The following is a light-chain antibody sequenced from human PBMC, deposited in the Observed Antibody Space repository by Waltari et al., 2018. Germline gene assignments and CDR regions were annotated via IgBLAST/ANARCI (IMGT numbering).Light chain of an antibody. CDR2: GKN. V-gene: IGLV3-19*01. Sequence: SSELTQDPAVSVALCQTVRITCQGDSLRTYYVSWFHQKPGQAPALVIYGKNNRPSGIPDRFSASSSGSTASLTIIGAQAEDEADYYCHSRDSSGDVVIGGGTKLTVV. CDR1: SLRTYY. CDR3: HSRDSSGDVV. J-gene: IGLJ2*01.